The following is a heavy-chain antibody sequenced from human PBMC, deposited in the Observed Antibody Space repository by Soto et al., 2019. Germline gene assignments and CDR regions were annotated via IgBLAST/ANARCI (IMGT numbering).Heavy chain of an antibody. CDR2: INPNSGGT. D-gene: IGHD6-13*01. J-gene: IGHJ6*02. CDR3: ARERIRQPLVGLYGMDV. Sequence: ASVKVSCKASGYTFTGYYMHWVRQAPGQGLEWMGWINPNSGGTNYAQKFQGWVTMTRDTSISTAYMELSRLRADDTAVYYCARERIRQPLVGLYGMDVWGQGTTVTVSS. CDR1: GYTFTGYY. V-gene: IGHV1-2*04.